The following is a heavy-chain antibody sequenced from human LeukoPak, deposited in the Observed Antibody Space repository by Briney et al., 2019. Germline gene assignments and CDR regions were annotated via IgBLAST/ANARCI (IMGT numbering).Heavy chain of an antibody. J-gene: IGHJ3*02. CDR1: GYSISNDYY. CDR2: ISHSGST. D-gene: IGHD2-2*01. CDR3: ARDSQGYCSSTSCVTGAFDI. Sequence: SETLSLTCVVSGYSISNDYYWGWIRQPPGRGLEWIGSISHSGSTYYNPSLKSRVTISADTSKNQFSLKLGSVTAADTAVYYCARDSQGYCSSTSCVTGAFDIWGQGTMVTVSS. V-gene: IGHV4-38-2*02.